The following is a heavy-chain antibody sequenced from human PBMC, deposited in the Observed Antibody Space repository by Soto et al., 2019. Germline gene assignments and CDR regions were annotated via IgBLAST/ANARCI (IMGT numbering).Heavy chain of an antibody. CDR2: ISYDGSNK. D-gene: IGHD6-19*01. J-gene: IGHJ4*02. CDR1: GFTFSSYA. CDR3: ARGGGIAVAGLFDY. V-gene: IGHV3-30-3*01. Sequence: VGSLRLSCAASGFTFSSYAMHWVRQAPGKGLEWVAVISYDGSNKYYADSVKGRFTISRDNSKNTLYLQMNSLRAEDTAVYYCARGGGIAVAGLFDYWGQGTLVTVS.